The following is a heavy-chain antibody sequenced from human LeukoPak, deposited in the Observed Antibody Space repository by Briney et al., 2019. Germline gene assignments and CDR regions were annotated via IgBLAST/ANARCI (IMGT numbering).Heavy chain of an antibody. Sequence: GESLKISCKGSGSSFTSYWIGWVRQMPGKGLEWMGIIYPGDSDTRYSPSFQGQVTISADKSISTAYLQWSSLKASDTAMYYCARQHALGPNIGDYVDYWGQGTLVTVSS. V-gene: IGHV5-51*01. CDR2: IYPGDSDT. D-gene: IGHD2/OR15-2a*01. CDR1: GSSFTSYW. J-gene: IGHJ4*02. CDR3: ARQHALGPNIGDYVDY.